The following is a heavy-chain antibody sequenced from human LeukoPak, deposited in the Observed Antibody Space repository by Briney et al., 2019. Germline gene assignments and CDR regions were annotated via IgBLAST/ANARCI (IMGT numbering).Heavy chain of an antibody. Sequence: SETLSLTCAVYGGSFSGYYWSWIRQSPDKGLEWIGEINHSGRTTYNPSLKSRVTISIDTSKNQFSLKLRSVTAADTAVYYCARVGMGTTGGRLFDFWGQGTLVTVSS. D-gene: IGHD1-1*01. V-gene: IGHV4-34*01. CDR1: GGSFSGYY. CDR3: ARVGMGTTGGRLFDF. J-gene: IGHJ4*02. CDR2: INHSGRT.